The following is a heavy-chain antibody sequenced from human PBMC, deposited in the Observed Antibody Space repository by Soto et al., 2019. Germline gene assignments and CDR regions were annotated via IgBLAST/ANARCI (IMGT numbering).Heavy chain of an antibody. V-gene: IGHV4-30-4*01. D-gene: IGHD1-1*01. CDR3: ARDLRLGKLIFDY. Sequence: SETLSLTCTVSGGSISSGDYYWSWIRQPPGKGLEWIGYIYYSGSTYYNPSLKSRVTISVDTSKNQFSLKLSSVTAADTAVYYCARDLRLGKLIFDYWGQGTLVTVSS. CDR2: IYYSGST. J-gene: IGHJ4*02. CDR1: GGSISSGDYY.